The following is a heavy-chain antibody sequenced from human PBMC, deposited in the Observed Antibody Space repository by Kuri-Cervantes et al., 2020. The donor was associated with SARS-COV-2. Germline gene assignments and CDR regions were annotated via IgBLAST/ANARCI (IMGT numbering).Heavy chain of an antibody. CDR2: IYPGDSDT. CDR1: GYSFTSYW. J-gene: IGHJ6*02. D-gene: IGHD3-3*01. CDR3: ARHASNYDFWSGYYPPGGGMDV. Sequence: KVSCKGSGYSFTSYWIGWVRQMPGKGLEWMGIIYPGDSDTRYSPSFQGQVTISADKSISTAYLQWSSLKASDTAMYYCARHASNYDFWSGYYPPGGGMDVWGQGTTVTVSS. V-gene: IGHV5-51*01.